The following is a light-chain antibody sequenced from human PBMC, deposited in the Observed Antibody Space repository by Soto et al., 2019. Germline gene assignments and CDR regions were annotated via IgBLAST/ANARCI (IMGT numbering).Light chain of an antibody. CDR3: QHHDSSPTWT. CDR1: QSISSSY. J-gene: IGKJ1*01. Sequence: EIVLTQSPGTLSLSPGEGGTLSCRASQSISSSYLAWYQQKPGQSPRLLIYAASSRATGIPDRFSGSGSGTDFTLTISRLEPEDFAVYYCQHHDSSPTWTFGQGTKVEVK. CDR2: AAS. V-gene: IGKV3-20*01.